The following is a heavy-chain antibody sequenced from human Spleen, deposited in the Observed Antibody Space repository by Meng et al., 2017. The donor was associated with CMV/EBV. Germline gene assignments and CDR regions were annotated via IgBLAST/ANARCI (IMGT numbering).Heavy chain of an antibody. CDR2: ISGSGAST. J-gene: IGHJ4*02. CDR3: AKWHMVRETIGYPDYFDY. Sequence: GGSLRLSCAASGFTFSSHAMSWVRQAPGKGLEWASVISGSGASTDYADSVKGRFTISRDNSRNTLYLQMNSLRAEDTAVYYCAKWHMVRETIGYPDYFDYWGQGTLVTVSS. D-gene: IGHD3-10*01. CDR1: GFTFSSHA. V-gene: IGHV3-23*01.